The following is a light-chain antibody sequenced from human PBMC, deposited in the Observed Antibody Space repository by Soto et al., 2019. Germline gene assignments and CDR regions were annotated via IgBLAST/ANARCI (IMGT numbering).Light chain of an antibody. CDR2: DAS. J-gene: IGKJ1*01. Sequence: EIVLTQSPATLSLSPGERATLSCGASQSVNNNYLAWYQQKPGLAPRLLIYDASSRATGIPDRFSGSGSGTDFTLTISRLEPEDFAVYSCQQYGTSPQMFGQGTKVEIK. CDR1: QSVNNNY. CDR3: QQYGTSPQM. V-gene: IGKV3D-20*01.